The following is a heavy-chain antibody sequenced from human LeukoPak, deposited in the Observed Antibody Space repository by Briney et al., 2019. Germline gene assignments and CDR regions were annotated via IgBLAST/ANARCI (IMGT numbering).Heavy chain of an antibody. Sequence: GASVKVSCKASGYTFTSYGISLVRQAPGQGLGLMGWISAYNGNTNYAQKLQGRGTMTTDTSTSTSYLELRSLRSDDPAVYYCARHLDPTDAFDIWGQGTMVTVSS. CDR2: ISAYNGNT. V-gene: IGHV1-18*01. CDR3: ARHLDPTDAFDI. J-gene: IGHJ3*02. CDR1: GYTFTSYG. D-gene: IGHD2-2*03.